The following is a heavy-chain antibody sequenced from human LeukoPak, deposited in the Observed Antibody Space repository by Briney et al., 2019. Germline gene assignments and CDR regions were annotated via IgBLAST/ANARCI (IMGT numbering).Heavy chain of an antibody. CDR1: SGSISGYY. Sequence: SETLSLTCIVPSGSISGYYWNWIRQSAEEGLEWIGRISSSGTTNYNPSLTSRATMSVDSSKDQFSLRLSSVTAADTAVYYCARDRGIAQGRVRHPFFDYWGQGSLVRVSS. CDR3: ARDRGIAQGRVRHPFFDY. J-gene: IGHJ4*02. CDR2: ISSSGTT. V-gene: IGHV4-4*07. D-gene: IGHD2-15*01.